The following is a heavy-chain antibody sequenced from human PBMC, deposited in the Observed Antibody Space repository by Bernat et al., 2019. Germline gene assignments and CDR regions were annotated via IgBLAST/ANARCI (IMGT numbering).Heavy chain of an antibody. CDR3: TSARAEGSSRWNFDL. Sequence: EVQLVDSGGGLVQPGGSLRLSCAASGFTFSSYAMTWVRQAPGKGLEWVSTVTGSGGGTYYADSVKGRCTISRDNSQNTLYLQMNSLRAEDTAVYYCTSARAEGSSRWNFDLWGRGTLVTVSS. V-gene: IGHV3-23*04. CDR2: VTGSGGGT. J-gene: IGHJ2*01. CDR1: GFTFSSYA. D-gene: IGHD6-13*01.